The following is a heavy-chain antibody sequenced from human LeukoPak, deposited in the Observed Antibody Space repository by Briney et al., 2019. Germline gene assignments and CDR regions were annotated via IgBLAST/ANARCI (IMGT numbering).Heavy chain of an antibody. CDR2: IYYSGST. V-gene: IGHV4-59*01. CDR1: GGSISSYY. J-gene: IGHJ6*04. D-gene: IGHD2-15*01. CDR3: ARDRGVVVVAARSYYYYYGMDV. Sequence: SETLSLTCTVSGGSISSYYWSWIRQPPGKGLEWIGYIYYSGSTNYNPSLKSRVTISVDTFKNQFSLKLSSVTAADTAVYYCARDRGVVVVAARSYYYYYGMDVWGKGTTVTVSS.